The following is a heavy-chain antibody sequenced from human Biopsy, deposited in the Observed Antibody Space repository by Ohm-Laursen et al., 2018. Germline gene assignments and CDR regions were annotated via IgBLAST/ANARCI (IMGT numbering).Heavy chain of an antibody. CDR2: ISYGGNDE. Sequence: SLRLSCAASGFTFSNYGMHWVRQAPGKGLEWVALISYGGNDEYYADSVEGRFTISRDNSKNTVLLQMNSLRAEDTAMYYCARPTNARAGGAPFDIWGQGTMVTVSS. D-gene: IGHD1-1*01. CDR1: GFTFSNYG. CDR3: ARPTNARAGGAPFDI. V-gene: IGHV3-30*03. J-gene: IGHJ3*02.